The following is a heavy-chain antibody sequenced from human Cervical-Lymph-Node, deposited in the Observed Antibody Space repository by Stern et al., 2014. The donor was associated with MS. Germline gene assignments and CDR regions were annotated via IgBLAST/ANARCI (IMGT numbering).Heavy chain of an antibody. J-gene: IGHJ3*01. CDR1: GGSISTYY. D-gene: IGHD1-14*01. CDR3: ARTSPDDAFDF. V-gene: IGHV4-59*01. Sequence: MQLVESGPGLVRPSETLSLSCTVSGGSISTYYWTWIRQPPGKGLEWIGYIFYSGSTNYNPSLKSRITISIHTSKNQFSLNLSSVTAADTAVYYCARTSPDDAFDFWSQGTMVTVSS. CDR2: IFYSGST.